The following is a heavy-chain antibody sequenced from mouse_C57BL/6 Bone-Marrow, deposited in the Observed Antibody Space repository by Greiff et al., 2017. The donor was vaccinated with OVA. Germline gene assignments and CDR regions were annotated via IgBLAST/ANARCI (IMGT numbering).Heavy chain of an antibody. CDR1: GFSLTSYA. D-gene: IGHD1-1*02. CDR3: DRNSYGRYAMDY. CDR2: IWTGGGT. Sequence: QVQLQQSGPGLVAPSQSLSITCTVSGFSLTSYAISWVRQPPGKGLEWLGVIWTGGGTNYNSALNSRLRISKDNSKSQVFLKMNSLQTDDTARYYCDRNSYGRYAMDYWGQGPSVNVSS. V-gene: IGHV2-9-1*01. J-gene: IGHJ4*01.